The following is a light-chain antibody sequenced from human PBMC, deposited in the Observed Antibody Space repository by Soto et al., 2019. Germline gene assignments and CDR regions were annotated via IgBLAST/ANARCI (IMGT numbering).Light chain of an antibody. V-gene: IGLV2-23*01. J-gene: IGLJ1*01. CDR1: STNVGSSNF. CDR2: DGS. CDR3: CSYAGTSLYV. Sequence: QSALTQPASVSGSPGQSITISCTGTSTNVGSSNFVSWYQQYPGKAPRLVIYDGSKRPSGVSIRFSGSKSGNTASLTISGLQAEDEADYYCCSYAGTSLYVFGTGTKLTVL.